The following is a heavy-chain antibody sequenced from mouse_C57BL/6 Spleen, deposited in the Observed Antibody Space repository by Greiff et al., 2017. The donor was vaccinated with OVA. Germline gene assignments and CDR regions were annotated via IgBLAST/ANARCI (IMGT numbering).Heavy chain of an antibody. J-gene: IGHJ2*01. CDR3: ATRMPFDY. Sequence: EVKLQESGGGLVKPGGSLKLSCAASGFTFSDYGMHWVRQAPEQGLEWVAYISSGSSTIYYADTVKGRFTISRDNAKNTLFLQMTSLRSEDTAMYYCATRMPFDYWGQGTTLTVSA. CDR2: ISSGSSTI. CDR1: GFTFSDYG. V-gene: IGHV5-17*01.